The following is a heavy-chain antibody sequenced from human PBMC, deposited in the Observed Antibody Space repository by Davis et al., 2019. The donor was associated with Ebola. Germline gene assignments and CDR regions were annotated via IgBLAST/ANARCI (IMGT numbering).Heavy chain of an antibody. Sequence: GASLKISCTASGNSFTSHWIGWVRQMPGKGLEWMGIIYTGDSDIRYSPSFRGQVTISADKSIKTAFLQWSSLKASDTAMYYCASLRRTITGMDDAFDIWGRGTLVTVSS. CDR1: GNSFTSHW. CDR3: ASLRRTITGMDDAFDI. J-gene: IGHJ3*02. CDR2: IYTGDSDI. D-gene: IGHD2-8*02. V-gene: IGHV5-51*01.